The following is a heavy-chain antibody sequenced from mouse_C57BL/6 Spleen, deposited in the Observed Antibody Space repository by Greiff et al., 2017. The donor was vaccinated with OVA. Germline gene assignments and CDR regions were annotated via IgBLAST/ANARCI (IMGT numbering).Heavy chain of an antibody. Sequence: QVQLQQPGAELVKPGASVKLSCKASGYTFTSYWMHWVKQRPGQGLEWIGMIHPNSGSTNYNEKFKSKATLTVDKSSSTAYMQLSSLTSEDSAVYYCAREVYDYPYYFDYWGQGTTLTVSS. CDR3: AREVYDYPYYFDY. V-gene: IGHV1-64*01. CDR2: IHPNSGST. J-gene: IGHJ2*01. CDR1: GYTFTSYW. D-gene: IGHD2-4*01.